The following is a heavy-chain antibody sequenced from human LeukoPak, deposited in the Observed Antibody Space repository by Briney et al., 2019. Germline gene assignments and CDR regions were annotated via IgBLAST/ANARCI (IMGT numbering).Heavy chain of an antibody. D-gene: IGHD3-10*01. J-gene: IGHJ4*02. CDR1: GYSFTSYW. V-gene: IGHV5-10-1*01. CDR3: AIYYGSGSSFDY. CDR2: IDPSDFYT. Sequence: GESLRISCKGSGYSFTSYWISWVRQMPGKGLEWMGRIDPSDFYTNYSPSFQGHVTISADKSISTAYLQWSSLKASDTAMYYCAIYYGSGSSFDYWGQGTLVTVSS.